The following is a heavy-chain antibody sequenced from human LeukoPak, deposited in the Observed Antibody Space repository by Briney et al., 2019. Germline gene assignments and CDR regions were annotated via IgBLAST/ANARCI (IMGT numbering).Heavy chain of an antibody. V-gene: IGHV3-23*01. CDR2: TSGSGRTT. CDR1: GFPFSSHA. Sequence: PGGSLRLSCAVSGFPFSSHAMSWVRQTPERGLEWVSATSGSGRTTYYAESVEGRFTISRDNSKNMLYLQMNSLRAEDTALYYCARGGGAFCGGGCQRNFDSWGQGALVTVSS. CDR3: ARGGGAFCGGGCQRNFDS. D-gene: IGHD2-21*02. J-gene: IGHJ4*02.